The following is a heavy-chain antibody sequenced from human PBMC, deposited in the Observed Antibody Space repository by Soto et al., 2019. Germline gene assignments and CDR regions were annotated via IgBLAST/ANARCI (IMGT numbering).Heavy chain of an antibody. D-gene: IGHD3-9*01. CDR2: ISAYNGNT. CDR3: AREYYDILTGYLYYYYGMDV. Sequence: ASVKVSCKASGYTFTSYGMSWVRQAPGQGLEWMGWISAYNGNTNYAQKLQGRVTMTADKSTSTAYMELSSLRSEDTAVYYCAREYYDILTGYLYYYYGMDVWGQGTTVTVSS. CDR1: GYTFTSYG. J-gene: IGHJ6*02. V-gene: IGHV1-18*01.